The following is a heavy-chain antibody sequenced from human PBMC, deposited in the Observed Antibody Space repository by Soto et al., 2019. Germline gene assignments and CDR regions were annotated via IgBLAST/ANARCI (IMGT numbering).Heavy chain of an antibody. D-gene: IGHD2-2*01. CDR3: ARGRGSTGYLGREHYFDY. CDR1: GFSVTNNY. V-gene: IGHV3-66*01. J-gene: IGHJ4*02. Sequence: EVQVVESGGGLVQPGGSLRLSCAASGFSVTNNYMNWVRQAPGKGLEWVSIIDIGGNTYYADSVKGRFTISRDHSRNTLYRHMDSLRAEDTAVYYCARGRGSTGYLGREHYFDYWGQGTLVTVSP. CDR2: IDIGGNT.